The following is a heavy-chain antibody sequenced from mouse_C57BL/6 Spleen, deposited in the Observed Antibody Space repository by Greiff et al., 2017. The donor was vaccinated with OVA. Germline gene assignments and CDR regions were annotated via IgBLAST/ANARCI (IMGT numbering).Heavy chain of an antibody. CDR1: GYTFTSYW. Sequence: QVHVKQPGAELVRPGSSVKLSCKASGYTFTSYWMHWVKQRPIQGLEWIGNIDPSDSETHYNQKFKDKATLTVDKSSSTAYMQLSSLTSEDSAVYYCARGGGNLDYWGQGTTLTVSS. J-gene: IGHJ2*01. CDR2: IDPSDSET. CDR3: ARGGGNLDY. D-gene: IGHD2-1*01. V-gene: IGHV1-52*01.